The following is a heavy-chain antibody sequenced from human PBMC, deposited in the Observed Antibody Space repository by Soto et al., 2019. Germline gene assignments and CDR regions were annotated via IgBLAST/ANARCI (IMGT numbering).Heavy chain of an antibody. CDR3: ARGGAYSSSSPYYYYRMDL. CDR2: INAGNGNT. CDR1: GYTFTSYG. J-gene: IGHJ6*04. V-gene: IGHV1-3*01. D-gene: IGHD6-6*01. Sequence: ASVKVSCKASGYTFTSYGIHWVRQAPGQRLEWTGWINAGNGNTKYSEKFQGRVTITRETSASTAYLELSSLRSEDTAVYYCARGGAYSSSSPYYYYRMDLWGKRTTLT.